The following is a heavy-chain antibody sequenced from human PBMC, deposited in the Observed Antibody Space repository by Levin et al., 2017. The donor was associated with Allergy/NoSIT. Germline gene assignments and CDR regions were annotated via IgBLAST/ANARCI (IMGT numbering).Heavy chain of an antibody. D-gene: IGHD2-2*01. J-gene: IGHJ5*02. CDR1: GYTFSSYG. V-gene: IGHV1-18*01. Sequence: AASVKVSCKASGYTFSSYGITWVRQAPGQGLEWMGWISAYNGNTTYAQNLQGRVTMTTDTSTSTAYMELTSLRSDDTAVYYCARDFMRARIVPNWFDPWGQGTLVTVSS. CDR3: ARDFMRARIVPNWFDP. CDR2: ISAYNGNT.